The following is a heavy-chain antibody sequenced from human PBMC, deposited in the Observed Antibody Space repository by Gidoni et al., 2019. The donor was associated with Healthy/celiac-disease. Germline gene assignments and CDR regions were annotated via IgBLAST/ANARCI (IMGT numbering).Heavy chain of an antibody. D-gene: IGHD1-7*01. V-gene: IGHV3-33*01. CDR3: ARGDSDWNYVPWYYGMDV. J-gene: IGHJ6*02. CDR1: GFTFSRYA. Sequence: QVQLVEYGGGVVQPGRSMRLSCAASGFTFSRYAMHWVRRAPVKGLEWVAVIWYDGSNKYYAASVKGRCTISTDNYDNTLYLQINSLRAEDTAVYYYARGDSDWNYVPWYYGMDVWGQGTTVTVSS. CDR2: IWYDGSNK.